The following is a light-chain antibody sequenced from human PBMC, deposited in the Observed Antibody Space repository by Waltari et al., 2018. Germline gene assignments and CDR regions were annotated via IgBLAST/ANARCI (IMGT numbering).Light chain of an antibody. CDR1: QSVNTY. J-gene: IGKJ4*01. CDR2: DAS. CDR3: QERSNWPGGS. Sequence: EIVLTQPPATLSLSPGDSATLSCRASQSVNTYLAWYQQKPGQAPRLLIYDASNRATGIPARFVGSESGTDFTLTISSLEAEDFAVYYCQERSNWPGGSFGGGTKVDIK. V-gene: IGKV3-11*01.